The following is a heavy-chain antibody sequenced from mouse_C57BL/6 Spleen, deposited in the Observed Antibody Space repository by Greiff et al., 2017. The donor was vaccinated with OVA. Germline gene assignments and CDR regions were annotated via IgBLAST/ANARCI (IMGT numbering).Heavy chain of an antibody. Sequence: VQLQQSGAELVRPGTSVKVSCKASGYAFTNYLIEWVKQRPGQGLEWIGVINPGSGGTNYNEKFKGKATLTADKSSSTAYMQLSSLTSEDSAVYFCARCSFDYGFAYWGQGTLVTVSA. CDR3: ARCSFDYGFAY. V-gene: IGHV1-54*01. CDR2: INPGSGGT. CDR1: GYAFTNYL. D-gene: IGHD2-4*01. J-gene: IGHJ3*01.